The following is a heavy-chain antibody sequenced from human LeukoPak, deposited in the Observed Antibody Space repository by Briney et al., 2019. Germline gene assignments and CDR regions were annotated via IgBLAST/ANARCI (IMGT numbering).Heavy chain of an antibody. D-gene: IGHD2-15*01. CDR3: ARERTDCSDGSCYSRAWFDP. CDR1: GGSISSGGYS. J-gene: IGHJ5*02. Sequence: SQTLSLTCAVSGGSISSGGYSWSWIRQPPGKGLEWIGYIYHSGSTYYNPSLKSRVTISVDRSKNQFSLKLSSVTAADTAVYYCARERTDCSDGSCYSRAWFDPWGQGTLVTVSS. CDR2: IYHSGST. V-gene: IGHV4-30-2*01.